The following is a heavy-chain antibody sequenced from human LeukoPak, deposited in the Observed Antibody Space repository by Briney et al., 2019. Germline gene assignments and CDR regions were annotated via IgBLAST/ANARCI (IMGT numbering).Heavy chain of an antibody. CDR1: GGSISSYY. CDR2: IYYSGST. V-gene: IGHV4-59*01. Sequence: PSETLSLTCTVSGGSISSYYWSWIRQPPGKGLEWIGYIYYSGSTNYNPSLKSRVTISVDTSKNQFSLKLSSVTAADTAVYYCASLPPPGYGAFDIWGQGTMVTVSS. J-gene: IGHJ3*02. D-gene: IGHD3-9*01. CDR3: ASLPPPGYGAFDI.